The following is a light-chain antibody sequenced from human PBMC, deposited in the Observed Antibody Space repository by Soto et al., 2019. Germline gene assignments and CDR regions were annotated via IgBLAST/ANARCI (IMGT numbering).Light chain of an antibody. CDR2: YDN. J-gene: IGLJ1*01. CDR1: NSNIGSNT. Sequence: QSLMTHPPSASGTPGQRVTISCSGSNSNIGSNTVNWYQQLPGTAPKLLIYYDNLRPPGVPDRISGSKSGTSASLAISGLQSDDEADYYCAAWDDSLNGRVFGTGTKVTVL. V-gene: IGLV1-44*01. CDR3: AAWDDSLNGRV.